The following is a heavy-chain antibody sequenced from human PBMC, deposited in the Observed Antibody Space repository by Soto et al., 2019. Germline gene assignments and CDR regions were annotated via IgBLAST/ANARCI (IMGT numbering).Heavy chain of an antibody. CDR1: GFTFSSYG. V-gene: IGHV3-74*01. CDR2: INSDGSNK. Sequence: GGSLRLSCAASGFTFSSYGMHWVRQAPGKGLEWVSVINSDGSNKCYADSVKGRFTISRDNAKNTLYLQMNSLRAEDTAVYYCARGSVLRYFDWYAFDIWGQGTMVTVSS. D-gene: IGHD3-9*01. J-gene: IGHJ3*02. CDR3: ARGSVLRYFDWYAFDI.